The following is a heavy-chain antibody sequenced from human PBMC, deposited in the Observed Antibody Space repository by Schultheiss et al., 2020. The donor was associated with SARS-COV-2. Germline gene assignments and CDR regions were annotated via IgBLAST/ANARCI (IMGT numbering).Heavy chain of an antibody. CDR2: ISGSGGST. J-gene: IGHJ4*02. CDR1: GFTFSSYE. D-gene: IGHD1-1*01. V-gene: IGHV3-23*01. CDR3: AKGRHDGGYFDY. Sequence: GGSLRLSCAASGFTFSSYEMNWVRQAPGKGLEWVSAISGSGGSTYYADSVKGRFTISRDNSKNTLYLQMNSLRAEDTAVYYCAKGRHDGGYFDYWGQGTLVTVSS.